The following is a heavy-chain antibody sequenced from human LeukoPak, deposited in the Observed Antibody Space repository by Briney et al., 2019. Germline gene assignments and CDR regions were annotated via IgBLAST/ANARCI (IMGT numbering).Heavy chain of an antibody. CDR1: GFTVSSNY. CDR2: NYSGGST. CDR3: ARDDSSGYDY. V-gene: IGHV3-53*04. J-gene: IGHJ4*02. Sequence: GGSLRLSCAASGFTVSSNYMSWVRQAPGKGLEWVSVNYSGGSTYYADSVKGRFTISRHNSKNTLYLQMNSLRAEDTAVYYCARDDSSGYDYWGQGTLVTVSS. D-gene: IGHD3-22*01.